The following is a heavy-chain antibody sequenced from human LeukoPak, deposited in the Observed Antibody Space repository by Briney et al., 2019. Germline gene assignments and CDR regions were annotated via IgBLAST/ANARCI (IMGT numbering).Heavy chain of an antibody. CDR1: GFTFSIYT. CDR3: ARIAAAVWYYFDY. V-gene: IGHV3-64*04. CDR2: ISGSGLGGAT. J-gene: IGHJ4*02. Sequence: PGGSLRLSCSTSGFTFSIYTMYWVRQAPGKGLEYVSPISGSGLGGATYYADSVKGRFTISRDNSKNTLYLQMNSLRAEDTAVYYCARIAAAVWYYFDYWGQGTLVTVSS. D-gene: IGHD6-13*01.